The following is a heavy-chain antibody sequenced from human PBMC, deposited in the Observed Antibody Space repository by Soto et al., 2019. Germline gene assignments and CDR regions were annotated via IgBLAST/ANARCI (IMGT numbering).Heavy chain of an antibody. CDR1: GWSFSGYY. Sequence: SGTLSLTCAVYGWSFSGYYWSWSRQPPWKGLEWIGEINHSGSTNYNPSLKSRVTISVDTSKNQFSLKLSSVTAADTAVYYCARVPRHYVWGSYRKDYYFDYWGQGTLVTVSS. CDR3: ARVPRHYVWGSYRKDYYFDY. CDR2: INHSGST. J-gene: IGHJ4*02. V-gene: IGHV4-34*01. D-gene: IGHD3-16*02.